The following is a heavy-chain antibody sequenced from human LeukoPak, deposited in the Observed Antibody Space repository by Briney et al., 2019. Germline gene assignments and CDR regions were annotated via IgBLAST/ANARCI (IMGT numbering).Heavy chain of an antibody. CDR2: IIAGNGNT. CDR3: ARDCHYPSPCYIVGATTYWFDP. Sequence: ASVAVSCTASGYLFNYYAIHWVRQAPGQRLEWMGWIIAGNGNTKYSQKFQGRITITRDTPAATAYMELRSLRSDDTAVYYCARDCHYPSPCYIVGATTYWFDPWGQGTLVTVSS. CDR1: GYLFNYYA. V-gene: IGHV1-3*01. J-gene: IGHJ5*02. D-gene: IGHD1-26*01.